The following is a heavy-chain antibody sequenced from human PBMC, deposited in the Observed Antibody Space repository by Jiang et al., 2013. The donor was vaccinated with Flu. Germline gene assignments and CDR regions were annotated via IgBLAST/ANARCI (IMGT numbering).Heavy chain of an antibody. J-gene: IGHJ3*02. V-gene: IGHV3-48*03. Sequence: ESGGGLVQPGGSLRLSCAASGFTFSSYEMNWVRQAPGKGLEWVSYISSSGSTIYYADSVKGRFTISRDNAKNSLYLQMNSLRAEDTAVYYCASMRWGAAGAFDIWGQGTMVTVSS. CDR2: ISSSGSTI. CDR1: GFTFSSYE. CDR3: ASMRWGAAGAFDI. D-gene: IGHD6-25*01.